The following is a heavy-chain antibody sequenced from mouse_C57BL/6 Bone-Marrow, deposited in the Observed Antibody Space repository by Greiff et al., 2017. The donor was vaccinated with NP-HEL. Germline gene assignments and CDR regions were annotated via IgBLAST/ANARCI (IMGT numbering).Heavy chain of an antibody. J-gene: IGHJ4*01. V-gene: IGHV1-83*01. CDR1: YTFTDYYM. D-gene: IGHD1-1*01. CDR3: RGDYYGSSYDAMDY. Sequence: VQLQQSGPELVKPGASVKMSCKASGYTFTDYYMHWVKQKPGKGLEWIGEIYPGSGNTYSNEKFKGKATLTADTSSSTAYMQLSRLTSEDSAVYCCARGDYYGSSYDAMDYWGQGTSVTVSS. CDR2: YPGSGNTY.